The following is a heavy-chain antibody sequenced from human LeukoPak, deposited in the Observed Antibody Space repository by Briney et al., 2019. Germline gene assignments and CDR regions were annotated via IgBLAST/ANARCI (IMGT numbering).Heavy chain of an antibody. Sequence: SVKVSCKASGGTFSSYAISWVRQAPGQGLEWMGGIIPIFGTANYAQKFQGRVTITTDESTSTAYMELSSLRSDDTAVYYCAKARFLEWSDAFDIWGQGTMVTVSS. CDR1: GGTFSSYA. CDR3: AKARFLEWSDAFDI. D-gene: IGHD3-3*01. J-gene: IGHJ3*02. V-gene: IGHV1-69*05. CDR2: IIPIFGTA.